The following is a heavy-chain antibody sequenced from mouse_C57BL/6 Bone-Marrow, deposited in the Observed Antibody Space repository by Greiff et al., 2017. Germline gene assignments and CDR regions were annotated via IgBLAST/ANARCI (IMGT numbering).Heavy chain of an antibody. CDR3: TTIYYGYALFAY. V-gene: IGHV14-4*01. J-gene: IGHJ3*01. Sequence: EVQLQQSGAELVRPGASVKLSCTASGFNITDDYMHWVKQRPEQGLEWIGWIDPENGDTKYASKFQGKATITAYTSSNTAYLQLSSLTSEDTAVYYCTTIYYGYALFAYWGQGTLVTVSA. D-gene: IGHD2-2*01. CDR2: IDPENGDT. CDR1: GFNITDDY.